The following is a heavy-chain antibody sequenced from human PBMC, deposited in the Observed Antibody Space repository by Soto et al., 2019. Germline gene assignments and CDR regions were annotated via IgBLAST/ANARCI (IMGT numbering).Heavy chain of an antibody. Sequence: EVQLVESGGGLVQPGGSLRLSCAASGFTFSSYWMSWVRQAPGKGLEWVANIKQDGSEKYYVDSVKGRFTISRDNAKNSLYLQMNSLRAEDTAVYYCAREPSGTGSYYYYGMDVWGHGTTVTVSS. V-gene: IGHV3-7*05. CDR1: GFTFSSYW. D-gene: IGHD1-1*01. CDR2: IKQDGSEK. J-gene: IGHJ6*02. CDR3: AREPSGTGSYYYYGMDV.